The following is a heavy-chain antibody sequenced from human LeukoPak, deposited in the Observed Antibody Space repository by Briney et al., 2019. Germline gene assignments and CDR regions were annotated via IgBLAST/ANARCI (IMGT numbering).Heavy chain of an antibody. CDR1: GGAFSTFY. CDR3: ARQMNTVTADY. Sequence: SDTLSLTCTVSGGAFSTFYWSWIRQPPGKGLEWIGHIYYSGSTNYNPSLKSRVTISLDTSKNQFSLKLSSVTAADTAVYYCARQMNTVTADYWGQGTLVTVSS. D-gene: IGHD4-17*01. V-gene: IGHV4-59*08. J-gene: IGHJ4*02. CDR2: IYYSGST.